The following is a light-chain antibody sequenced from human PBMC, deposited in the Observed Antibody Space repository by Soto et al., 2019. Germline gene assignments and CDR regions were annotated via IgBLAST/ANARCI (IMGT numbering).Light chain of an antibody. Sequence: EIVFTQSPATLSLSPGERASLSCRASQSVSVRFLAWYQQKPGQAPRLLMYGASSRATGIPDRFSGTGSGTDFTLTISRLEPEDFAVYYCQQYGSSPVPFGQGTKVDIK. CDR3: QQYGSSPVP. CDR2: GAS. J-gene: IGKJ1*01. V-gene: IGKV3-20*01. CDR1: QSVSVRF.